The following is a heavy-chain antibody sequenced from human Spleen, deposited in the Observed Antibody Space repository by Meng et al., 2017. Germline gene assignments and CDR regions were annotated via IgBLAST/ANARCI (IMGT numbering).Heavy chain of an antibody. CDR2: TYHSEGS. CDR1: GGSISSDDYY. D-gene: IGHD2-15*01. CDR3: ATHLRSPGYGSAS. V-gene: IGHV4-39*01. J-gene: IGHJ5*02. Sequence: QLQESGPGLVKPSQTLSLTRTVSGGSISSDDYYWSWIRQPPGQGLEWIGSTYHSEGSSYNPSLKSRVTISLDTSKNQFSLKLSSVTAADTAVYYCATHLRSPGYGSASWGQGTLVTVSS.